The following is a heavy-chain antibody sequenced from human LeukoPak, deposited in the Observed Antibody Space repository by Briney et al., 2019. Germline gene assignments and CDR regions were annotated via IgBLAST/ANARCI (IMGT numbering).Heavy chain of an antibody. CDR1: GASFRSDTYS. CDR2: IYYSGST. CDR3: ARGPAATHYNWFDP. Sequence: SETLSLTCTVSGASFRSDTYSWGWIRQPPGRGLEWIGSIYYSGSTYYNPSLKSRVTISIDTSKNQFSLKLSSVTAADTAVYYCARGPAATHYNWFDPWGQGTLVTVSS. V-gene: IGHV4-39*01. D-gene: IGHD2-2*01. J-gene: IGHJ5*02.